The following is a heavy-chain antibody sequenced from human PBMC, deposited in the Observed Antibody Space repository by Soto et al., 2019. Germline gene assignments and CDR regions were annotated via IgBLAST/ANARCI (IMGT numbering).Heavy chain of an antibody. CDR2: ASPDGTST. CDR3: AKDRRAGGNYGFYSDF. Sequence: PGGSLRLSCAASGFTFSSFWMHWVRQAPGKGLEWVSRASPDGTSTSYADSVKGRFTISRDNSKNTLYLQMTSLRADDTAVYYCAKDRRAGGNYGFYSDFWGQGALVTVSS. CDR1: GFTFSSFW. V-gene: IGHV3-74*01. D-gene: IGHD1-7*01. J-gene: IGHJ4*02.